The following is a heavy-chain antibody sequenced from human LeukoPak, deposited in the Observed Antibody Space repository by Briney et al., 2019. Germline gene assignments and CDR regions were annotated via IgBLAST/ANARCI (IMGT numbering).Heavy chain of an antibody. Sequence: GVSLRLSCAASGFTFTDYYMSWIRQAPGKGLEWVSYISISSTTIYYADSVKGRFTFSRDNAKNSLYLQMNSLRDEDTAVYYCARAGRLQYGDYVAFDYWGQGTLVTVSS. CDR3: ARAGRLQYGDYVAFDY. CDR2: ISISSTTI. CDR1: GFTFTDYY. D-gene: IGHD4-17*01. V-gene: IGHV3-11*01. J-gene: IGHJ4*02.